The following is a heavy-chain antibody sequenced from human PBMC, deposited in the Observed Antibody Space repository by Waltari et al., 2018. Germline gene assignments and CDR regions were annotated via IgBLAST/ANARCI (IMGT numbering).Heavy chain of an antibody. CDR1: GYTFTSYG. D-gene: IGHD3-22*01. CDR3: ARDPAYYYDSSGYSRMDV. Sequence: QVQLVQSGAEVKKPGASVKVSCKASGYTFTSYGISWVRPAPGQGLEWLGWSEWVKAYKGNTNHEPTLQVRVTMTKDTSTSTAYMELRSLRSDDTAVYYCARDPAYYYDSSGYSRMDVWGQGTTVTVSS. V-gene: IGHV1-18*04. CDR2: VKAYKGNT. J-gene: IGHJ6*02.